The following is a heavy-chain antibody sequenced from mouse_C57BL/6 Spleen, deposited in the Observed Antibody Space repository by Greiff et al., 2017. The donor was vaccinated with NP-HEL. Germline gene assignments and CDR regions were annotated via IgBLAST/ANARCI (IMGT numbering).Heavy chain of an antibody. J-gene: IGHJ1*03. CDR3: ARVGYYYGSRNWYFDV. CDR2: IHPNSGST. Sequence: QVQLQQPGAELVKPGASVKLSCKASGYTFTSYWMHWVKQRPGQGLEWIGMIHPNSGSTNYNEKFKSKATLTVDKSSSTAYMQLSSLTSEDSAVYYCARVGYYYGSRNWYFDVWGTGTTVTVSS. V-gene: IGHV1-64*01. CDR1: GYTFTSYW. D-gene: IGHD1-1*01.